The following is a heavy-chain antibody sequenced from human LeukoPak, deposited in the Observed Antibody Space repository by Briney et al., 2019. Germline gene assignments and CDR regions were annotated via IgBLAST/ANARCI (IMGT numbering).Heavy chain of an antibody. J-gene: IGHJ4*02. CDR3: ARDQIVVVPAATPFDY. Sequence: ASVKVSCKASGYTFTGYYMHWVRQAPGQGLEWMGWINPNSGGTNYAQKFQGRVTMTRDTSISTAYMELSRLRSDDTAVYYCARDQIVVVPAATPFDYWGQGTLVTVSS. CDR1: GYTFTGYY. D-gene: IGHD2-2*01. CDR2: INPNSGGT. V-gene: IGHV1-2*02.